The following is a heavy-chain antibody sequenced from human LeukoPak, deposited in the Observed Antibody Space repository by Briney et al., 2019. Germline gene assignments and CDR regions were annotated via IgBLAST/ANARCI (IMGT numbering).Heavy chain of an antibody. D-gene: IGHD7-27*01. J-gene: IGHJ4*02. Sequence: TGGSLRLSCAASGFTFSSYGMHWVRQAPGKGLEWVAFIRYDGSNKYYADSVKGRFTISRDNSKNTLYLQMNSLRAEDTAVYYCAKTVRELGTLYYFDYWGQGTLVTVSS. CDR3: AKTVRELGTLYYFDY. V-gene: IGHV3-30*02. CDR2: IRYDGSNK. CDR1: GFTFSSYG.